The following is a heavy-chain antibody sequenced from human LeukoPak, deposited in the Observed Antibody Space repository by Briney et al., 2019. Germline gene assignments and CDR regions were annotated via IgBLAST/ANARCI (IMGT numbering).Heavy chain of an antibody. CDR2: IRYDGSNK. CDR3: ARVRDLAANWFDP. V-gene: IGHV3-30*02. Sequence: HPGGSLRLSCAAAGFTFITYGMYWVRQAPGKGLESVAFIRYDGSNKYYADSVRGRFTVSRDNSKNTLYLQMNSLRAEDTAVYYCARVRDLAANWFDPWGQGTLVTVSS. D-gene: IGHD6-25*01. J-gene: IGHJ5*02. CDR1: GFTFITYG.